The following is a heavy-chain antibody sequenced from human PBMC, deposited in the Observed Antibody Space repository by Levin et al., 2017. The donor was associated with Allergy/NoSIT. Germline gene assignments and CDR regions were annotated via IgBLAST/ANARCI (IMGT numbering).Heavy chain of an antibody. CDR2: INLGDSET. J-gene: IGHJ3*02. CDR3: ARHVDYPESGSEELGEGFDI. Sequence: KHGESLKISCRDSGYRFTTYWIGWVRQLPGKGLELMGIINLGDSETTYSPSFQGQVTISADKSIGTAYLQWSTLKASDTAVYYCARHVDYPESGSEELGEGFDIWGQGTLVTVSS. D-gene: IGHD3-10*01. CDR1: GYRFTTYW. V-gene: IGHV5-51*01.